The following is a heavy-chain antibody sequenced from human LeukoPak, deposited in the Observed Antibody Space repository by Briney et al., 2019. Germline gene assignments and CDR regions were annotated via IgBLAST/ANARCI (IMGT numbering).Heavy chain of an antibody. CDR2: IKAKIHGETI. D-gene: IGHD5-24*01. CDR3: TRRSTI. J-gene: IGHJ4*02. CDR1: GITLSDFW. V-gene: IGHV3-15*01. Sequence: GGSLRLSCAASGITLSDFWFSWVRQGPGKGLEWVARIKAKIHGETIDYAAPVRGRFIISRDDSRNTVYLQMNSLKFEDTAMYYCTRRSTIWGRGTRVTVSS.